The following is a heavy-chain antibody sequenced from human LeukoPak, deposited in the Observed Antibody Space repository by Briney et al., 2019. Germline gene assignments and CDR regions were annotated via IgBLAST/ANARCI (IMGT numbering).Heavy chain of an antibody. Sequence: ASVKVSCKASGYTFTSYGISWVRQAPGQGLEWMGWISAYNGNTNYAQKLQGRVTMTTDTSTSTAYMELRSLRSDDTAVYYCARDSGRVYCSSTSCYKALDYWGQGTLVTVSS. J-gene: IGHJ4*02. D-gene: IGHD2-2*02. V-gene: IGHV1-18*01. CDR1: GYTFTSYG. CDR2: ISAYNGNT. CDR3: ARDSGRVYCSSTSCYKALDY.